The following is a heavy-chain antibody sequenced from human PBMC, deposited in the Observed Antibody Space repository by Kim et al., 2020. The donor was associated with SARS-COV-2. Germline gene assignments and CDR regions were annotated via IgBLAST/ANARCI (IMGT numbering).Heavy chain of an antibody. J-gene: IGHJ4*02. V-gene: IGHV5-51*01. D-gene: IGHD3-16*01. CDR3: ARSAGPYDYYFDY. Sequence: TPPFQAQVTISADKTTTTAYLQWSRLKASDTAMYYCARSAGPYDYYFDYWGQGTLVTVSS.